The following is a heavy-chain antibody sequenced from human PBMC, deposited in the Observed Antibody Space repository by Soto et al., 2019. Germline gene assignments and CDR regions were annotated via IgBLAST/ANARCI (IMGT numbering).Heavy chain of an antibody. D-gene: IGHD3-10*01. CDR2: IYYSGNT. CDR3: ARHTDCGSGSSCLGSDNMDTDAFDI. V-gene: IGHV4-39*01. Sequence: QLQLQESGPGLVKPSETLSLTCTVSGGSISSDIHYWGWIRQPPGKGLEWIGTIYYSGNTHYNPSLRSRVTISMDTSKNQLSLRLTSVTAADTAVYYCARHTDCGSGSSCLGSDNMDTDAFDIWGQGTMVTVS. CDR1: GGSISSDIHY. J-gene: IGHJ3*02.